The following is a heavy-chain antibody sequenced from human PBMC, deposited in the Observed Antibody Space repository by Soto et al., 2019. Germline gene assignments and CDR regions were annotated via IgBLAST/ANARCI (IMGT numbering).Heavy chain of an antibody. J-gene: IGHJ4*02. CDR2: IYYSGST. D-gene: IGHD2-2*01. Sequence: QVQLQESGPGLVKPSQTLSLTCTVSGGSISSGGYYWSWIRQHPGKGLEWIGYIYYSGSTYYNPFLKSRVTLSVDTSKNQFSLKLSSVTAADTAVYYCARGGVVPAAKVLFDYWGQGTLVTVSS. V-gene: IGHV4-31*03. CDR1: GGSISSGGYY. CDR3: ARGGVVPAAKVLFDY.